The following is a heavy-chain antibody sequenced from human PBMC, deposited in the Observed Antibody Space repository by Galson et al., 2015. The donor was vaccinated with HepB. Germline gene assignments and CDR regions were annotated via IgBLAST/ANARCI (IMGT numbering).Heavy chain of an antibody. Sequence: SVKVSCKASGGTFSSYAISWVRQAPGQGLEWMGRIIPILGIANYAQKFQGRVTITADKSTSTAYMELSSLRSEDTAAYYCTRDRVATITGADYWGQGTLVTVSS. J-gene: IGHJ4*02. D-gene: IGHD5-24*01. V-gene: IGHV1-69*04. CDR1: GGTFSSYA. CDR2: IIPILGIA. CDR3: TRDRVATITGADY.